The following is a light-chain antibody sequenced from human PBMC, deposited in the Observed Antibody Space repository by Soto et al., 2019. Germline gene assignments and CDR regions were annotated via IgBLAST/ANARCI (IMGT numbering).Light chain of an antibody. Sequence: QSVLAQPASVSGSPGQSITISCTGTSSDVGSYNLVSWYQQHPGKAPKLMIYEGSKRPSGVSNRFSGSKSGNTASLTISGLQSEDEADYYCCSNAGSSTSVFGTGTKVTVL. V-gene: IGLV2-23*01. CDR2: EGS. J-gene: IGLJ1*01. CDR1: SSDVGSYNL. CDR3: CSNAGSSTSV.